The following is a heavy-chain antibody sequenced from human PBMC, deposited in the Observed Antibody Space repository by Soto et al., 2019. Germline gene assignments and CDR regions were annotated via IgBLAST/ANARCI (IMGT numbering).Heavy chain of an antibody. Sequence: PSQTLSLTCAISGDSVSSNSAAWNWIRQSPSRGLEWLGRTYYRSKWYNDYAVSVKSRITINPDTSKNQFSLQLNSVTPEDTAVYYCARDSAISVIVVVIKANAFDIWGRGTMVTVSS. CDR2: TYYRSKWYN. CDR1: GDSVSSNSAA. D-gene: IGHD3-22*01. V-gene: IGHV6-1*01. J-gene: IGHJ3*02. CDR3: ARDSAISVIVVVIKANAFDI.